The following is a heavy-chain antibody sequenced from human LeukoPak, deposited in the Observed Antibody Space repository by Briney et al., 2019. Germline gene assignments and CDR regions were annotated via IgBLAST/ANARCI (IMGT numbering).Heavy chain of an antibody. V-gene: IGHV1-8*03. J-gene: IGHJ3*02. CDR2: MNPNSGNT. Sequence: ASVKVSCKASGYTFTSYDINWARQATGQGLEWMGWMNPNSGNTGYAQKFQGRVTITRNTSISTAYMELSSLRSEDTAVYYCARVALKVELLWFGELSHAFDIWGQGTMVTVSS. D-gene: IGHD3-10*01. CDR3: ARVALKVELLWFGELSHAFDI. CDR1: GYTFTSYD.